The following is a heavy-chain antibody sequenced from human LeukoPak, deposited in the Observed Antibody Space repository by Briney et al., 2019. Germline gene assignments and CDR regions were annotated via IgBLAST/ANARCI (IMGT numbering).Heavy chain of an antibody. CDR2: MNPNSGNT. CDR3: ATDRGLIAAAGSNFDY. Sequence: ASVKVSCNASEYTFTSYDINWVRQASGQGLEWMGWMNPNSGNTGYAQKFQGRVTLTRNTSTTTAYMELDSLRSEDTAVYYCATDRGLIAAAGSNFDYWGQGTLVTVSS. J-gene: IGHJ4*02. D-gene: IGHD6-13*01. CDR1: EYTFTSYD. V-gene: IGHV1-8*03.